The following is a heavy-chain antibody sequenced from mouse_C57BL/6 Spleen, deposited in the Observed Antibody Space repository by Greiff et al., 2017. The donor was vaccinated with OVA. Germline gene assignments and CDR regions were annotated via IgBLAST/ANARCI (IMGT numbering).Heavy chain of an antibody. V-gene: IGHV5-4*03. CDR2: ISDGGSYT. Sequence: EVMLVESGGGLVKPGGSLKLSCAASGFTFSSYAMSWVRQTPEKRLEWVATISDGGSYTYYPDNVKGRFTISRDNAKNNLYLQMSRLKADDTAMDYCAGNDDQFAYGGQGTLVTVSA. J-gene: IGHJ3*01. CDR1: GFTFSSYA. CDR3: AGNDDQFAY. D-gene: IGHD2-3*01.